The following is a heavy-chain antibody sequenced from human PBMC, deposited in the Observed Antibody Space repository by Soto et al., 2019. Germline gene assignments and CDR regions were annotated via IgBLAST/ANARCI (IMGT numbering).Heavy chain of an antibody. CDR1: GGSFSGYY. CDR2: INHSGST. V-gene: IGHV4-34*01. Sequence: QVQLQQWGAGLLKPSETLSLTCAVYGGSFSGYYWSWIRQPPGKGLEWIGEINHSGSTNYNPSLNSRLAISVGTSKNKFSLKLRSVTAAGSAVYYWARDCRRRSSWSYYYYYCGMDVWGQGTTVTVSS. CDR3: ARDCRRRSSWSYYYYYCGMDV. J-gene: IGHJ6*02. D-gene: IGHD6-13*01.